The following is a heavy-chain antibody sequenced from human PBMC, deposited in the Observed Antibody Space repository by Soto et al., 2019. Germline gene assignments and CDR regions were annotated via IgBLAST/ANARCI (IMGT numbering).Heavy chain of an antibody. CDR3: ARDPSRGDYYDSSGYYPEYFHH. CDR2: ISSSSSTI. J-gene: IGHJ1*01. CDR1: GFTFSSYS. Sequence: EVQLVESGEGLVQPGGSLRLSCAASGFTFSSYSMNWVREAPGKGLEWVSYISSSSSTIYYADSVKGRFTISRDNAKNSLYLQMNSLRDEDTAVYYCARDPSRGDYYDSSGYYPEYFHHWGQGTLVTVSS. D-gene: IGHD3-22*01. V-gene: IGHV3-48*02.